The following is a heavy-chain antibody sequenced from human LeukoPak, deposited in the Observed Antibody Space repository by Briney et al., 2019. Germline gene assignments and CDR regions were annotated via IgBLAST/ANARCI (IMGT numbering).Heavy chain of an antibody. D-gene: IGHD4-17*01. CDR1: GAFITNSHW. Sequence: SETLSLTCAVSGAFITNSHWWSWTRQPPGKGLEWIGEIYHSGTTNYNPSLQSRVTMSVDKSKNQFSLKLSSVTAADTAVYYCATYFYGEYGSYYFDYWGQGTLVTVSS. V-gene: IGHV4-4*02. CDR3: ATYFYGEYGSYYFDY. CDR2: IYHSGTT. J-gene: IGHJ4*02.